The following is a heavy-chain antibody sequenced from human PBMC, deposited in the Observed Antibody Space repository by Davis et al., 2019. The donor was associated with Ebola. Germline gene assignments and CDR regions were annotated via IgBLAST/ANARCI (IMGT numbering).Heavy chain of an antibody. CDR2: ISAYNGNT. J-gene: IGHJ5*02. CDR3: ARGITMVRALDWFDP. CDR1: GYIFTSYA. Sequence: ASVKVSCKASGYIFTSYAMHWVRQAPGQRLEWMGWISAYNGNTNYAQKLQGRVTMTTDTSTSTAYMELRSLRSDDTAVYYCARGITMVRALDWFDPWGQGTLVTVSS. V-gene: IGHV1-18*01. D-gene: IGHD3-10*01.